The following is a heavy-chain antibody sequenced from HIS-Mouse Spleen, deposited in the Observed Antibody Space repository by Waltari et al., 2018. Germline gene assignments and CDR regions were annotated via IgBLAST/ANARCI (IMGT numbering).Heavy chain of an antibody. CDR2: IYYSGRT. V-gene: IGHV4-39*07. D-gene: IGHD6-13*01. CDR1: GGSISSSSYY. J-gene: IGHJ2*01. CDR3: AREIPYSSSWYDWYFDL. Sequence: QLQLQESGPGLVKPSETLSLTCTVSGGSISSSSYYWGWIRQPPGKGLEWNGSIYYSGRTYYNPSLKSRVTISGDTSKNQCSLKLSSVTAADTAVYYCAREIPYSSSWYDWYFDLWGRGTLVTVSS.